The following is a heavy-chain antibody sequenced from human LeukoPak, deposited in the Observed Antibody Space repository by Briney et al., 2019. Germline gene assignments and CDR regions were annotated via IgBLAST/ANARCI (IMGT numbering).Heavy chain of an antibody. CDR1: GFSFSSYS. CDR3: AKTGEMTTIGLDAFDI. V-gene: IGHV3-21*01. D-gene: IGHD5-24*01. J-gene: IGHJ3*02. CDR2: ISSSSSYI. Sequence: PGGSLRLSCAASGFSFSSYSMNWVRQAPGKGLEWVSSISSSSSYIYYADSVKGRFTISRDNAKNSLYLQMNSLRAEDTAVYYCAKTGEMTTIGLDAFDIWGQGTMVTVS.